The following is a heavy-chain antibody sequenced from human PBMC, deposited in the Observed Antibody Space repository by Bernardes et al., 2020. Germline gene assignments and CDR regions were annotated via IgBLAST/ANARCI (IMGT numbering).Heavy chain of an antibody. V-gene: IGHV1-18*01. CDR3: ARSGSYYTVTLFDY. D-gene: IGHD4-17*01. J-gene: IGHJ4*02. Sequence: ASVKVSCKASGYTFTSYGISWVRQAPGQGLEWMGWISAYNGNTNYAQKLQGRVTMTTDTSTRTAYMELRSLRSDDTAVYYCARSGSYYTVTLFDYWGQGTLVTVSS. CDR2: ISAYNGNT. CDR1: GYTFTSYG.